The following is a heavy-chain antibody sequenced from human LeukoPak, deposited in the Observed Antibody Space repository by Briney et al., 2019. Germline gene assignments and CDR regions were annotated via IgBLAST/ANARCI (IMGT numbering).Heavy chain of an antibody. D-gene: IGHD3-10*01. CDR3: ARRDYYGSGSYYNWDAFDI. CDR1: GGSISSYY. J-gene: IGHJ3*02. V-gene: IGHV4-59*01. Sequence: SETLSLTCTVSGGSISSYYWSWIRQPPGKGLEWIGYIYYSGSTNYNPSLKSRVTISVDTSKNQFSLKLSSVTAADTAVYYCARRDYYGSGSYYNWDAFDIWGQGTMVTASS. CDR2: IYYSGST.